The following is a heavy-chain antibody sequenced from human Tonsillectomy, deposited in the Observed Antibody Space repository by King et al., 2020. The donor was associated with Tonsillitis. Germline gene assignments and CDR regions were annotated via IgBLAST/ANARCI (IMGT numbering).Heavy chain of an antibody. CDR3: ARDRGDCSGGSCYAFFRTNYYYYGMDV. CDR2: ISAYNGNT. J-gene: IGHJ6*02. D-gene: IGHD2-15*01. CDR1: GYTFTSYG. Sequence: QLVQSGAEVKKPGASVKVSCKASGYTFTSYGISWVRQAPGQGLEWMGWISAYNGNTNYAQKLQGRVTMTTDTSTSTAYLELRSLRSDDTAVYYCARDRGDCSGGSCYAFFRTNYYYYGMDVWGQGTTVTVSS. V-gene: IGHV1-18*01.